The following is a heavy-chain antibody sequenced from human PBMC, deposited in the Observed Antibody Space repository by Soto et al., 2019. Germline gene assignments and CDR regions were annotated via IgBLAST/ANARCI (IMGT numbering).Heavy chain of an antibody. D-gene: IGHD6-19*01. Sequence: GASVKVSCKASGYTFTSYGISWVRKAPGQGLEWMGWISAYNGNTNYAQKLQGRVTMTTDTSTSTAYMELRSLRSDDTAVYYCAGYSSGWYWFDPWGQGTLVTVSS. CDR1: GYTFTSYG. CDR3: AGYSSGWYWFDP. CDR2: ISAYNGNT. V-gene: IGHV1-18*01. J-gene: IGHJ5*02.